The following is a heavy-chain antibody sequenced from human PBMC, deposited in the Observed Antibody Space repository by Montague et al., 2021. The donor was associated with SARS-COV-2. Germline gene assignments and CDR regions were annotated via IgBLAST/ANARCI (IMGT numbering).Heavy chain of an antibody. CDR2: IYYSGTX. Sequence: SETLSLTCTVSGASISTGAYYWSWIRQHPEKGLEWIGYIYYSGTXYYNPSLKSRVTISLDTSNNHSSLKLSSVTAADTAVYYCATASGSGSLGFHYWGQGTLVLVSS. D-gene: IGHD3-10*01. V-gene: IGHV4-31*03. CDR1: GASISTGAYY. J-gene: IGHJ4*02. CDR3: ATASGSGSLGFHY.